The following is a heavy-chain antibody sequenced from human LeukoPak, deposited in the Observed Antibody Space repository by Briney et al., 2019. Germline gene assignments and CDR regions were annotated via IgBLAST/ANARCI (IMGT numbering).Heavy chain of an antibody. J-gene: IGHJ3*02. CDR2: IYPGDSDT. CDR1: GYTFTNYW. CDR3: ARHSTPNIWNYGNDAFDI. Sequence: GESLKISCKGSGYTFTNYWIGWVRQMPGKGLEFMGIIYPGDSDTRYSPSFQGQVTISVDKSINTAYLQWSSLKASDSAMYYCARHSTPNIWNYGNDAFDIWGQGTMVTVSS. D-gene: IGHD1-7*01. V-gene: IGHV5-51*01.